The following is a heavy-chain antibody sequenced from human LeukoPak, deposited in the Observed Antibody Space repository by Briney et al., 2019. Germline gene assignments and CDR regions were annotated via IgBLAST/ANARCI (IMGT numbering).Heavy chain of an antibody. CDR3: ARGLHGYSYGYELD. Sequence: ASVKVSCKASGGTFSSYAISWVRQAPGQGLEWMGGIIPIFGTANYAQKFQGRVTITADESTSTAYMELSSLRSEDTAVYYCARGLHGYSYGYELDWGQGTLVTVSS. CDR2: IIPIFGTA. D-gene: IGHD5-18*01. J-gene: IGHJ4*02. V-gene: IGHV1-69*13. CDR1: GGTFSSYA.